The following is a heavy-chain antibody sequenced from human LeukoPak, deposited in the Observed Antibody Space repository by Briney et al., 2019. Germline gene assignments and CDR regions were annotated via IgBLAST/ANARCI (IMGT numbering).Heavy chain of an antibody. Sequence: ASVKVSCKASGGTFTNFALNWVRQAPGQGLEWVGGIIPLSGTANYAQKFQGRLTITADESSRTAYMELSSLKSEDTALYYCATPVQCYDVWIGYSPFDYWGQGTQVTVSS. CDR3: ATPVQCYDVWIGYSPFDY. J-gene: IGHJ4*02. V-gene: IGHV1-69*13. CDR1: GGTFTNFA. D-gene: IGHD3-3*01. CDR2: IIPLSGTA.